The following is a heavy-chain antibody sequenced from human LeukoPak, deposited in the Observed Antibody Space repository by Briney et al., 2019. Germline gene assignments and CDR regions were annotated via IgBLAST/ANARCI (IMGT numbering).Heavy chain of an antibody. CDR2: INHSGST. CDR1: GGSFSGYY. D-gene: IGHD5-18*01. V-gene: IGHV4-34*01. J-gene: IGHJ5*02. CDR3: ARHTRGYSYEA. Sequence: SETLSLTCAVYGGSFSGYYWSWIRQPPGKGLEWIGEINHSGSTNYNPSLKSRVTISVDTSKNQFSLKLSSVTAADTAVYYCARHTRGYSYEAWGQGTLVTVSS.